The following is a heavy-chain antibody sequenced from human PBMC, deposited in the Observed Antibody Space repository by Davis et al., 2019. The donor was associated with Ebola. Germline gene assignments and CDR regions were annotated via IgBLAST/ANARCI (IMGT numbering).Heavy chain of an antibody. CDR2: IHDTGNT. J-gene: IGHJ4*02. CDR3: AREGRDGEYVDS. Sequence: SETLFLTCAVYGGSFSGYYWTWIRKPPGKAPEWIGYIHDTGNTVYNPSLRTRVTISLDMSKSQFSLKVTSVTAADTAFYYCAREGRDGEYVDSWGQGTLVTVSS. CDR1: GGSFSGYY. D-gene: IGHD4-17*01. V-gene: IGHV4-59*01.